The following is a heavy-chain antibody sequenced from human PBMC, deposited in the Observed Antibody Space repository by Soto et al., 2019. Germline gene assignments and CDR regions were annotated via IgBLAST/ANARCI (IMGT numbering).Heavy chain of an antibody. J-gene: IGHJ4*02. CDR1: GFTFSSYA. V-gene: IGHV3-23*01. CDR2: ISGSGGST. Sequence: EVQLLESGGGLVQPGGSLRLSCAASGFTFSSYAMSWVRQAPGKGLEWVSAISGSGGSTYYADSVKGRFTISRDNSKSTLYLQMNSLRADDTAVYYCAKGGPYYYDSSGYYDYWGQGTLVTVSS. D-gene: IGHD3-22*01. CDR3: AKGGPYYYDSSGYYDY.